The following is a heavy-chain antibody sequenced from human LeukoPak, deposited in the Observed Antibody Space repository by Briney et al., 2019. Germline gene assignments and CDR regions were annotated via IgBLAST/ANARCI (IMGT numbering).Heavy chain of an antibody. Sequence: SETLSLTCAVYGGSLSGYYWSWIRQPPGKGLEWIWEINHSGSTNYNPSLKSRVTISVDTSKNQFSLKLSSVTAADTAVYYCARRAVGAAFDIWGQGTMVTVSS. V-gene: IGHV4-34*01. CDR1: GGSLSGYY. J-gene: IGHJ3*02. CDR3: ARRAVGAAFDI. D-gene: IGHD1-26*01. CDR2: INHSGST.